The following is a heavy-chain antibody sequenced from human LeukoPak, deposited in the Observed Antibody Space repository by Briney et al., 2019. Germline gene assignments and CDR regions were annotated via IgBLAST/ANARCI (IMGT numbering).Heavy chain of an antibody. D-gene: IGHD3-3*01. CDR3: ARGRTAYDFWSGYYRWFDP. CDR1: GYTFTSYD. CDR2: MNPNSGNT. J-gene: IGHJ5*02. Sequence: ASVKVSCKASGYTFTSYDINWVRQATGQGLEWMGWMNPNSGNTGYAQKFQGRVTITRNTSISTAYMELSSLRSDDTAVYYCARGRTAYDFWSGYYRWFDPWGQGTLVTVSS. V-gene: IGHV1-8*03.